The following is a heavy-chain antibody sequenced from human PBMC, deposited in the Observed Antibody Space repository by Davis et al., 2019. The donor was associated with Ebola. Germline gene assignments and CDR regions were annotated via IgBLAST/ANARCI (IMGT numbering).Heavy chain of an antibody. D-gene: IGHD1-26*01. Sequence: ASVKVSCKASGYTFTDYFIHWVRQAPGQGLEWMGWISAYSGNTNYAQKLQGRVTMTTDTSTSTAYMDLRSLRSDDTAVYYCARVGAPYYFDYWGQGTLVTVSS. CDR3: ARVGAPYYFDY. CDR1: GYTFTDYF. J-gene: IGHJ4*02. V-gene: IGHV1-18*04. CDR2: ISAYSGNT.